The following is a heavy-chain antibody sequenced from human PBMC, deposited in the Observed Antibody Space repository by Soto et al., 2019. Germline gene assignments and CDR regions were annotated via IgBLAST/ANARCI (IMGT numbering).Heavy chain of an antibody. D-gene: IGHD6-13*01. CDR3: ARCSCWYCQCYFDC. J-gene: IGHJ4*02. Sequence: DVQLVETGGGLIQPGGSLRLSCAASGFIVSSRYMSWVRQAPGKGLECVSVLYSDGRTYYADSVKGRFTIYRDNSKNTWYLQMTSLCAEDTAVYYCARCSCWYCQCYFDCWGQGTLVTVSS. V-gene: IGHV3-53*02. CDR1: GFIVSSRY. CDR2: LYSDGRT.